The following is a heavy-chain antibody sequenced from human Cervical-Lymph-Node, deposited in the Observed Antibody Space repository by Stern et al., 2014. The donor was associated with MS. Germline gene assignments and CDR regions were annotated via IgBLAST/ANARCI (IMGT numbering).Heavy chain of an antibody. CDR2: LYYSGIT. CDR1: GASISSSY. J-gene: IGHJ4*02. CDR3: AKWGTGGYGHFDY. Sequence: QVQLQESGPGLVKPSETLSLTCTVSGASISSSYWSSIRQPPGKGPEWIAYLYYSGITNYNPSLRSRVTISVDMAKNQFSLKVTSVTAADTAVYYCAKWGTGGYGHFDYWGQGILVTVSS. V-gene: IGHV4-59*01. D-gene: IGHD3-16*01.